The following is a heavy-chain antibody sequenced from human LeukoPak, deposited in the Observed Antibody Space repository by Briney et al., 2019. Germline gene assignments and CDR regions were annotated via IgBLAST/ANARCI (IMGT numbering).Heavy chain of an antibody. CDR3: AKDEKIAGGDYFDY. J-gene: IGHJ4*02. CDR1: GFTFSSYW. V-gene: IGHV3-7*01. CDR2: IKQDGSEK. D-gene: IGHD2-21*01. Sequence: GGSLRLSCAASGFTFSSYWMSWVRQAPGKGLEWVANIKQDGSEKYYADSVKGRFTISRDNSKNTLYLQMNSLRAEDTAVYYCAKDEKIAGGDYFDYWGQGTLVTVSS.